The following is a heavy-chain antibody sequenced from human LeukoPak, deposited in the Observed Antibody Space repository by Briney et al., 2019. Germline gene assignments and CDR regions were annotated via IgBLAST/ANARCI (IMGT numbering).Heavy chain of an antibody. J-gene: IGHJ5*02. CDR2: IYYSGST. V-gene: IGHV4-59*01. CDR3: ARGSIAVAGTQYNWFDP. D-gene: IGHD6-19*01. CDR1: GGSISSCY. Sequence: SETLSLTCTVSGGSISSCYWSWIRQPPGKGLEWIGYIYYSGSTNYNPSLKSRVTISVDTSKNQFSLKLSSVTAADTAVYYCARGSIAVAGTQYNWFDPWGQGTLVTVSS.